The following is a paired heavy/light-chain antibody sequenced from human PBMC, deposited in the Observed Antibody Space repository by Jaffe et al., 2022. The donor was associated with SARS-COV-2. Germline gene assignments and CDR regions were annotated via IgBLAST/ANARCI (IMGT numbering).Light chain of an antibody. V-gene: IGKV1-5*03. Sequence: DIQMTQSPSTLSASVGDRVTITCRASQSISGFLAWYQQKPGKAPNLLIYEASSLESGVPSRFSGSGSGTEYTLTISSLQPDDFATYYCQQYSNIWTFGQGTKVEIK. CDR2: EAS. CDR3: QQYSNIWT. CDR1: QSISGF. J-gene: IGKJ1*01.
Heavy chain of an antibody. D-gene: IGHD3-10*01. CDR1: GFTFSSYS. V-gene: IGHV3-48*02. CDR3: ARDPYGSRSPPGL. Sequence: EVQLVESGGGLVQPGGSLRLSCAASGFTFSSYSMDWVRQAPGKGLEWVSYIDSSSSTLYYADSVRGRFTISRDNAKNSLYLQMNSLRDEDTAVYYCARDPYGSRSPPGLWGQGTLVTVSS. CDR2: IDSSSSTL. J-gene: IGHJ4*02.